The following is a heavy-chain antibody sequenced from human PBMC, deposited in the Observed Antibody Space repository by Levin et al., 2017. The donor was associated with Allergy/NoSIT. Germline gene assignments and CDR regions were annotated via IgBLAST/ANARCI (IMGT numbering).Heavy chain of an antibody. CDR3: ATSKAAAGND. Sequence: GGSLRLSCAASGFSFTNSWMSWVRQAPGKGLEWVAIINQAASQQYYVDSVKGRFTISRDNARNSLSLQMNSLRAEDTAVYYCATSKAAAGNDWGQGTLVTVSS. CDR2: INQAASQQ. J-gene: IGHJ4*02. V-gene: IGHV3-7*03. D-gene: IGHD6-13*01. CDR1: GFSFTNSW.